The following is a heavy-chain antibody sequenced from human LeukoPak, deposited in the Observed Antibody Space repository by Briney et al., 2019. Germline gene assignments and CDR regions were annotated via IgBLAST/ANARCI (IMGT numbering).Heavy chain of an antibody. Sequence: ASVKVSCKASGYTFTSYGISWVRQAPGQGLEWMGWISAYNGNTNYAQKLQGRVTMTTDTSTSTAYMELRSLRSDDTAVYYCARDPYSCSWANYYYYYYMDVWGKGTTVTVSS. CDR3: ARDPYSCSWANYYYYYYMDV. CDR2: ISAYNGNT. CDR1: GYTFTSYG. J-gene: IGHJ6*03. V-gene: IGHV1-18*01. D-gene: IGHD6-13*01.